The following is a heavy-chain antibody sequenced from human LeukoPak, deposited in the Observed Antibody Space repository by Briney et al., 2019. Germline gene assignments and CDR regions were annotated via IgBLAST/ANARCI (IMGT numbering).Heavy chain of an antibody. CDR1: GYTLTELS. CDR3: ARGRGYYDISDY. V-gene: IGHV1-18*01. CDR2: VSTYNGNT. J-gene: IGHJ4*02. D-gene: IGHD3-9*01. Sequence: ASVKVSCKVSGYTLTELSMHWVRQAPGQGLEWMGWVSTYNGNTNYAQKFQGRVTMTTDTSTSTAYMELRSLRSDDTAVYYCARGRGYYDISDYWGQGTLVTVSA.